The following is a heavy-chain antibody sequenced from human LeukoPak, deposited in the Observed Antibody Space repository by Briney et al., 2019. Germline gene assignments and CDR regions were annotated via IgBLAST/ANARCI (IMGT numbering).Heavy chain of an antibody. CDR2: INTDGTVT. J-gene: IGHJ4*02. CDR1: GFTFSKYW. CDR3: ATKQWLAPPPDS. D-gene: IGHD6-19*01. V-gene: IGHV3-74*01. Sequence: GGSLRLSCAASGFTFSKYWMLWVRQAPGKGLESVSRINTDGTVTTYADSVNGRFTVSRDNADNTMFLQMNSVRDEDTAVYYCATKQWLAPPPDSWGQGTPVTVSS.